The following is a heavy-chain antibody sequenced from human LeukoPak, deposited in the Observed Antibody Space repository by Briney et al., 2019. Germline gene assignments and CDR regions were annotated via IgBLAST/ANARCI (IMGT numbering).Heavy chain of an antibody. CDR1: GGSIGSGGYY. CDR2: IYYSGST. J-gene: IGHJ5*02. Sequence: PSETLSLTCTVSGGSIGSGGYYWSWIRQHPGKGLEWIGYIYYSGSTYYNPSLKSRVTISVDTSKNQFSLKLSSVTAADTAVYYCAGAMVRGVIIGIDPWGQGTLVTVSS. V-gene: IGHV4-31*03. D-gene: IGHD3-10*01. CDR3: AGAMVRGVIIGIDP.